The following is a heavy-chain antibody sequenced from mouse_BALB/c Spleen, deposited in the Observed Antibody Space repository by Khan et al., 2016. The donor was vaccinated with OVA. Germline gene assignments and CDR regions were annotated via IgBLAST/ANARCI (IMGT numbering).Heavy chain of an antibody. CDR3: THSLLLYAITY. D-gene: IGHD1-2*01. CDR2: IDPANDKT. Sequence: VQLQQSGAEFVKPGASVKLSCTASGFNIKDTYIHWVKQRPEQGLEWIGRIDPANDKTNYDPKFQGKATITADTSSNTAYLQLSSLTFEDTVVYYCTHSLLLYAITYWGQGTSVTVSS. J-gene: IGHJ4*01. CDR1: GFNIKDTY. V-gene: IGHV14-3*02.